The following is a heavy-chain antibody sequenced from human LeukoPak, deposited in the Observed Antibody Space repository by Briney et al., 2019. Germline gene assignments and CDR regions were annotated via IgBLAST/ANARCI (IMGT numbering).Heavy chain of an antibody. CDR2: ISYDGSDK. CDR1: GFAFRSYG. CDR3: AKEGDSSGYLYYFDY. Sequence: QTGGSLRLSCAASGFAFRSYGIHWVRQAPGKGLEWVALISYDGSDKFYADSVKGRFTIYRDNSKNTLYLQMNSLRAEDTAVYYCAKEGDSSGYLYYFDYWGQGTLVTVSS. V-gene: IGHV3-30*18. J-gene: IGHJ4*02. D-gene: IGHD3-22*01.